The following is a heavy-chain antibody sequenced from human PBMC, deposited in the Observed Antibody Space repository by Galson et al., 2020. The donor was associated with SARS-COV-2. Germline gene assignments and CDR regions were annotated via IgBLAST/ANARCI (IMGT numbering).Heavy chain of an antibody. CDR2: ISGSGGST. V-gene: IGHV3-23*01. CDR3: AKDCGGDCPPAY. Sequence: SCAASGFTFSSYAMSWVRQAPGKGLEWVSAISGSGGSTYYADSVKGRFTISRDNSKNTLYLQMNSLRAEDTAVYYCAKDCGGDCPPAYWGQGTLVTVSS. J-gene: IGHJ4*02. CDR1: GFTFSSYA. D-gene: IGHD2-21*02.